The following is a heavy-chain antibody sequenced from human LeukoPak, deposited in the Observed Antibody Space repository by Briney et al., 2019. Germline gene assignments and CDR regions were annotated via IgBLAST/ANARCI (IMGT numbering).Heavy chain of an antibody. Sequence: SETLSLTCTVSGGSISSYYWSWIRQPPGKGLEWIGYIYYSGSPNYNPSLKSRVTISVDTSKNQFSLKLSSVTAADTAVYYCARGGVPDAFDIWGQGTMVTVSS. D-gene: IGHD3-10*01. CDR1: GGSISSYY. J-gene: IGHJ3*02. CDR2: IYYSGSP. V-gene: IGHV4-59*01. CDR3: ARGGVPDAFDI.